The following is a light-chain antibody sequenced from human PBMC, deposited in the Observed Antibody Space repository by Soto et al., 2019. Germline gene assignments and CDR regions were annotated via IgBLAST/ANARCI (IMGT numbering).Light chain of an antibody. Sequence: QSVLTQPASVSGSPAQSIAISCTGTSSDVDGYNYVSWYQHHPGKAPKLMIYDVSSRPSGVSNRFSGSKSGNTASLTISGLQAEDEADYYCISYTTISTYVFGTGTKVTVL. V-gene: IGLV2-14*03. CDR2: DVS. J-gene: IGLJ1*01. CDR3: ISYTTISTYV. CDR1: SSDVDGYNY.